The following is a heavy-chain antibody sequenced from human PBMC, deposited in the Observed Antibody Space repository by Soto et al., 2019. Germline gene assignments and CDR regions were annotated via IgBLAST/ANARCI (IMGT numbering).Heavy chain of an antibody. J-gene: IGHJ6*02. D-gene: IGHD3-10*01. Sequence: SVKVSCKASGGTFSSYAISWVRQAPGQGLEWMGGIIPIFGTANYAQKFQGRVTITADESTSTAYMELSSLRSEDTAVYYCAREAEAVRGVIVPDYYYGMDVWGQGTTVTVSS. V-gene: IGHV1-69*13. CDR2: IIPIFGTA. CDR1: GGTFSSYA. CDR3: AREAEAVRGVIVPDYYYGMDV.